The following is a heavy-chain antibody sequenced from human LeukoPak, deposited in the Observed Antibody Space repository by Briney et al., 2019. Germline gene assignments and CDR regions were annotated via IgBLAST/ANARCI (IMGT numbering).Heavy chain of an antibody. Sequence: GGSLRLSCAASGFTFSAYAMNWVRQAPGKGLEWVSSIIGRGTSAFYADSVKGRFTISRDNSKNTLYLQMNSLTAADTAVYYCAKPNGNVVAVPVDVWGQGATVTVSS. J-gene: IGHJ6*02. D-gene: IGHD2-21*01. V-gene: IGHV3-23*01. CDR1: GFTFSAYA. CDR3: AKPNGNVVAVPVDV. CDR2: IIGRGTSA.